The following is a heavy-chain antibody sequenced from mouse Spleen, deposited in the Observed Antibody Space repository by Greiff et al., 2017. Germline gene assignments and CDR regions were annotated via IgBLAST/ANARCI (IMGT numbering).Heavy chain of an antibody. Sequence: VQLQQPGAELVRPGASVKLSCKASGYTFTSYWINWVKQRPGQGLEWIGNIYPSDSYTNYNQKFKDKATLTVDKSSSTAYMQLSSPTSEDSAVYYCTRGDYDESFDYWGQGTTLTVSS. D-gene: IGHD2-4*01. V-gene: IGHV1-69*02. CDR3: TRGDYDESFDY. CDR1: GYTFTSYW. CDR2: IYPSDSYT. J-gene: IGHJ2*01.